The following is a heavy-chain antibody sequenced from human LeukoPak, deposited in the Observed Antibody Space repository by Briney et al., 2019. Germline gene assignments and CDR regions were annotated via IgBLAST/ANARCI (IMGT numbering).Heavy chain of an antibody. Sequence: GASVKVSCKVSGYTLTELSMHWVRQAPGKGLEWMGGFDPEDGETIYAQKFQGRVTMTEDTSTDTAYMELSSLRSEDTAVYYCATVNSEGYDFWSGYYRFDPWGQGTLVTVSS. J-gene: IGHJ5*02. D-gene: IGHD3-3*01. CDR2: FDPEDGET. CDR1: GYTLTELS. V-gene: IGHV1-24*01. CDR3: ATVNSEGYDFWSGYYRFDP.